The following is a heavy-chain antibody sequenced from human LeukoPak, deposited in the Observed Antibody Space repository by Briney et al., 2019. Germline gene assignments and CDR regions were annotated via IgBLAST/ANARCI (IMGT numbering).Heavy chain of an antibody. D-gene: IGHD3-9*01. Sequence: ASVKVSCKASGDTFSNYAINWVRQAPGQGLEWMGGIIPIFGTANYAQKFQDRVTFIADESTSTVYMELSSLRSEDTAVYYCAREGGAILTTWGQGTLVTVSS. J-gene: IGHJ5*02. V-gene: IGHV1-69*13. CDR1: GDTFSNYA. CDR2: IIPIFGTA. CDR3: AREGGAILTT.